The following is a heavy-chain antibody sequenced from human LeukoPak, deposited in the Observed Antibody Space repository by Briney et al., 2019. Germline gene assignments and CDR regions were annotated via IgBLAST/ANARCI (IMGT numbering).Heavy chain of an antibody. CDR1: GFSFDTYA. CDR2: IWHDGSHK. Sequence: GRSLRLSCAASGFSFDTYAMHWVRQAPGQGLEXXALIWHDGSHKFYSNSVRGQFTISRDNSKNTVYLQMNNLRPDDTAVYYCAGEIFGSGSYPDFWGQGTLVTVSS. D-gene: IGHD3-10*01. V-gene: IGHV3-33*01. J-gene: IGHJ4*02. CDR3: AGEIFGSGSYPDF.